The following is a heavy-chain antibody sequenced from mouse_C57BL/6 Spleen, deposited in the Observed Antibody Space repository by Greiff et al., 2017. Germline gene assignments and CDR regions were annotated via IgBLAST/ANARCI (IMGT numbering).Heavy chain of an antibody. CDR1: GYSITSGYY. Sequence: EVHLVESGPGLVKPSQSLSLTCSVTGYSITSGYYWNWLRQFPGNKLEWMGYISYDGSNNYNPSLKNRISITRDTSKNQFFLKLNSVTTEDTATYYCARDQGHYYGSSYEAWFAYWGQGTLVTVSA. CDR3: ARDQGHYYGSSYEAWFAY. CDR2: ISYDGSN. V-gene: IGHV3-6*01. J-gene: IGHJ3*01. D-gene: IGHD1-1*01.